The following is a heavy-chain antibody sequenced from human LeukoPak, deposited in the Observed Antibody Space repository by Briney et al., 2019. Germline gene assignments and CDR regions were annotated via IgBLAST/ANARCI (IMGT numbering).Heavy chain of an antibody. Sequence: GGSLRLSCAASGFTFTRNYMSWARLAPGKGLEGVSIITSAGATHYSTSVKGRFTISRDSSENTVYLEMNSLRAEDTAVYYCATRGLSGYYYGMDVWGQGTTVTVSS. CDR1: GFTFTRNY. D-gene: IGHD3/OR15-3a*01. V-gene: IGHV3-66*01. CDR2: ITSAGAT. J-gene: IGHJ6*02. CDR3: ATRGLSGYYYGMDV.